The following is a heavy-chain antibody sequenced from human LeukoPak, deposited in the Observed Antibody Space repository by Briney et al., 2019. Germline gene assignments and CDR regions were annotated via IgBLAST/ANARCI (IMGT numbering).Heavy chain of an antibody. CDR3: ARDKSVGATLFDF. CDR1: GFTFSTYW. V-gene: IGHV3-7*01. D-gene: IGHD1-26*01. Sequence: GGSLRLSCAASGFTFSTYWMSWVRQTPGKGLEWVANINQDGSEKYYVDSVKGRFTISRDNAENSLYLQMHSLRAEDTAAYYCARDKSVGATLFDFWGQGTLVTVSS. CDR2: INQDGSEK. J-gene: IGHJ4*02.